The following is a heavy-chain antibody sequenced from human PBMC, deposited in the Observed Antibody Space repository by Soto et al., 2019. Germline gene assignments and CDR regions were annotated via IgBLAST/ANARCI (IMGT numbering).Heavy chain of an antibody. CDR1: GFTFDSYG. Sequence: GGSLRLSCAASGFTFDSYGMSWVRQAPGKGLEWVSSISGSGGSTYFADSVKGRFTISRDNSKNTLYLQMNSLSAEDTAVYFCAKVLTAGGLDYWGQGTLVTVSS. V-gene: IGHV3-23*01. D-gene: IGHD6-13*01. J-gene: IGHJ4*02. CDR2: ISGSGGST. CDR3: AKVLTAGGLDY.